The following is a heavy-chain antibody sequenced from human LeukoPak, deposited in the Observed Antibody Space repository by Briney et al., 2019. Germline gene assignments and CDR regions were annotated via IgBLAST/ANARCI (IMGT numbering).Heavy chain of an antibody. D-gene: IGHD1-26*01. Sequence: GGSLRLSCAASGFTFSSYSMNWVRQAPGKGLEWVSSISSSSSYIYYADSVKGRFTTSRDNAKNSLYLQMNSLRAEDTAVYYCARDSGSYPFDYWGQGTLVTVSS. V-gene: IGHV3-21*01. CDR3: ARDSGSYPFDY. J-gene: IGHJ4*02. CDR2: ISSSSSYI. CDR1: GFTFSSYS.